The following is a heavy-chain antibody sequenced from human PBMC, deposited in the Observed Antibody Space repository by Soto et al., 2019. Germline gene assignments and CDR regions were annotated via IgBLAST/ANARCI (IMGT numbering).Heavy chain of an antibody. CDR1: GGSFSGYY. CDR2: INHSGST. V-gene: IGHV4-34*01. Sequence: PSETLSLTCAVYGGSFSGYYWSWIRQPPGKGLEWIGEINHSGSTNYNPSLKSRVAISVDTSKNQFSLKLSSVTAADTAVYYCARVSRGSRYYYYQGMDFWGQVTTVTVS. J-gene: IGHJ6*02. D-gene: IGHD5-12*01. CDR3: ARVSRGSRYYYYQGMDF.